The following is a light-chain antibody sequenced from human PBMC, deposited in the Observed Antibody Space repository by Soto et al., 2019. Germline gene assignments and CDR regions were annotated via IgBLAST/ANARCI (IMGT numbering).Light chain of an antibody. CDR1: SSDVGGYNY. CDR3: SSYLSCSTLV. Sequence: QSVLTQPASGSGSPGQSITISCTGTSSDVGGYNYVSWYQQHPGKAPKLMIYDVNNRPSGVSNRFSGYSSGNTASLTISGLQAEDEADYYCSSYLSCSTLVFGGGAKLPVL. J-gene: IGLJ2*01. V-gene: IGLV2-14*01. CDR2: DVN.